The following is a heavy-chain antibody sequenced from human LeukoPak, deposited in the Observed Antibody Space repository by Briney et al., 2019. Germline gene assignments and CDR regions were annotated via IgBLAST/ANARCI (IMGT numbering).Heavy chain of an antibody. J-gene: IGHJ6*02. CDR1: GGSFSGYY. D-gene: IGHD2-2*01. Sequence: SETLSLTCAVYGGSFSGYYWSWIRQPPGKGLEWIGEINHSGSTNYNPSLKSRVTISVDTSKNQFSLKLSSVTAADTAVYYCARDYAVPGATDYYYYGMDVWGQGTTVTVSS. CDR2: INHSGST. CDR3: ARDYAVPGATDYYYYGMDV. V-gene: IGHV4-34*01.